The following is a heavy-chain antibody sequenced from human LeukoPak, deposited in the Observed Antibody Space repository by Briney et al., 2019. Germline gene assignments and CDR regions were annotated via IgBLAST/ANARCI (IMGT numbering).Heavy chain of an antibody. J-gene: IGHJ4*02. V-gene: IGHV3-21*01. Sequence: GGSLRLSCAASGFTFTSYGMNWVRQAPGKGLEWVSSISSGSTYMYYADSVKGRFTISRDNTKNSVYLQMNSLRAEDTAVYYCAREPGPAAPPVDYWGQGTLVTVSS. CDR1: GFTFTSYG. D-gene: IGHD2-2*01. CDR3: AREPGPAAPPVDY. CDR2: ISSGSTYM.